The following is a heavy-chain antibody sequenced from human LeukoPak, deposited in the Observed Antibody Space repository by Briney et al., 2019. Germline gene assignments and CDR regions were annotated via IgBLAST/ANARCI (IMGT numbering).Heavy chain of an antibody. CDR3: ARPGSGSYSLNEFDY. Sequence: GGSLRLSCAASGFTFSSYWMSWVRQAPGKGLEWVANIKQDGSEKYYVDSVKGRFTISRDNAKNSLYLQMNSLRAEDTAVYYCARPGSGSYSLNEFDYWGQGTLVTVSS. J-gene: IGHJ4*02. CDR1: GFTFSSYW. D-gene: IGHD3-10*01. V-gene: IGHV3-7*01. CDR2: IKQDGSEK.